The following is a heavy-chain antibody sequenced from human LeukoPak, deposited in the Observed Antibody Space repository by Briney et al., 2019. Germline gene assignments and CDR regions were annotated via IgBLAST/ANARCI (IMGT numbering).Heavy chain of an antibody. CDR2: TYYRSRWYN. V-gene: IGHV6-1*01. CDR3: ARDQGSGYDYSGYFDY. Sequence: SQTLSLTCAISGDSVSSNSAAWNWIRQSPSRGLEWLGRTYYRSRWYNDYAVSVKSRITINPDTSKNQFSLQLNSVTPEDTAVYYCARDQGSGYDYSGYFDYWGQGTLVTVSS. CDR1: GDSVSSNSAA. J-gene: IGHJ4*02. D-gene: IGHD5-12*01.